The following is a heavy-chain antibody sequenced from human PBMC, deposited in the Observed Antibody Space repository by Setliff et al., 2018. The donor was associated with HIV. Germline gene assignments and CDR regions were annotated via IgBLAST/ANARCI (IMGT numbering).Heavy chain of an antibody. CDR2: INAGNGDT. CDR3: ARDSGDDYSDYYYYGMDV. Sequence: ASVKVSCKASGYTFTNYAMHWVRQAPGQRLEWMGWINAGNGDTKYSQKFQGRVTFTWDTSASTAYMEPSSLRSEDTALYYCARDSGDDYSDYYYYGMDVWGQGTTVTV. CDR1: GYTFTNYA. D-gene: IGHD4-4*01. V-gene: IGHV1-3*01. J-gene: IGHJ6*02.